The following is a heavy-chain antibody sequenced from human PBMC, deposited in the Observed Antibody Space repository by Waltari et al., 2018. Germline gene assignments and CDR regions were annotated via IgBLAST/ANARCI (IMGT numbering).Heavy chain of an antibody. J-gene: IGHJ6*02. CDR2: ISYDGSNK. V-gene: IGHV3-30*01. D-gene: IGHD6-13*01. Sequence: QVQLVESGGGVVQPGRSLRLSCAASGFTFSSYALHWVRQAPGKGLEWVAVISYDGSNKYYADSVKGRFTISRDNSKNTLYLQMNSLRAEDTAVYYCAREAAAGPYYYYYGMDVWGQGTTVTVSS. CDR1: GFTFSSYA. CDR3: AREAAAGPYYYYYGMDV.